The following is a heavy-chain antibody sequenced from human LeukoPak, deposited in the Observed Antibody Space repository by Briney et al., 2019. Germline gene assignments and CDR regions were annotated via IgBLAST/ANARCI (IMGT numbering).Heavy chain of an antibody. D-gene: IGHD6-13*01. CDR3: AREGASSSFGY. V-gene: IGHV3-53*01. CDR2: LYSGGNT. CDR1: GFTVSSNY. J-gene: IGHJ4*02. Sequence: HPGGSLRLSCVVSGFTVSSNYMSWVRQAPGKGLGWVSVLYSGGNTYHADSVKGRFTISRDNSKNTLYLQMNSLRAEDTAVYYCAREGASSSFGYWGQGTLVTVSS.